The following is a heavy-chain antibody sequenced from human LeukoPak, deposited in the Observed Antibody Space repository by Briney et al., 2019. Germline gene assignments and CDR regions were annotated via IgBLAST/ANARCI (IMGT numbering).Heavy chain of an antibody. J-gene: IGHJ4*02. CDR2: INPNSGGT. Sequence: ASVKVSCKTSGYTFTDYYMYWVRQAPGQGLEWMGWINPNSGGTNYAQKFQGRVTMTRDTSISTAYMELSRLRSDDTAVYYCARVRGGRGYSYGYPYWGQGTLVTVSS. CDR1: GYTFTDYY. D-gene: IGHD5-18*01. CDR3: ARVRGGRGYSYGYPY. V-gene: IGHV1-2*02.